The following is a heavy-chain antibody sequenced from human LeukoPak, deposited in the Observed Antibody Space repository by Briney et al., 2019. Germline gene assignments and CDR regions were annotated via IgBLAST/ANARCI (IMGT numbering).Heavy chain of an antibody. D-gene: IGHD2-2*01. CDR1: GFTFSSYA. V-gene: IGHV3-23*01. CDR2: ISGSGGST. J-gene: IGHJ4*02. CDR3: AKLKVLVVPAATDY. Sequence: GGSLRLSCAASGFTFSSYAMSRVRQAPGKGLEWVSAISGSGGSTYYADSVKGRFTISRDNSKNTLYLQMNSLRAEDTAVYYCAKLKVLVVPAATDYWGQGTLVTVSS.